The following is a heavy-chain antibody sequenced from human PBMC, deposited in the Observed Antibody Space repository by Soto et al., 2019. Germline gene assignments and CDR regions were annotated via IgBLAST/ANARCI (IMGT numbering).Heavy chain of an antibody. V-gene: IGHV1-3*01. J-gene: IGHJ3*01. CDR1: GYPITDYA. D-gene: IGHD2-21*01. CDR3: ARRPHCGNECYNGGFDF. CDR2: INANNGDT. Sequence: QVQLVQSEAEVTKTGASVKISCKASGYPITDYAMHWVRQAPGQRLEWMGWINANNGDTRYSQQFQARATITTDTPASTTYMQLSSLESEETAVYYCARRPHCGNECYNGGFDFWGQGTVVTVSS.